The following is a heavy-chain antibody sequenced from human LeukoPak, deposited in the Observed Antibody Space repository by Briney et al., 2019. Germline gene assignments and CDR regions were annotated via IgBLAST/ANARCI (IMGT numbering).Heavy chain of an antibody. J-gene: IGHJ4*02. D-gene: IGHD6-19*01. CDR2: IKQDGSER. V-gene: IGHV3-7*03. CDR3: ATGAGCGY. Sequence: GGSLRLSCAASGFTFSSYWMTWVRQAPGKGLEWVANIKQDGSERNYVDSVKGRFTISRDNAKDSLYLQMNTLRDEDTAVYYCATGAGCGYWGQGTLVTVSS. CDR1: GFTFSSYW.